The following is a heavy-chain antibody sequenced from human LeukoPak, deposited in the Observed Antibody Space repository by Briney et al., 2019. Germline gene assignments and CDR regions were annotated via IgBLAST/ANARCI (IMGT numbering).Heavy chain of an antibody. V-gene: IGHV4-59*01. CDR1: GGSISSYY. CDR3: ARERGDFWSGYYGDYYYGMDV. J-gene: IGHJ6*02. CDR2: IYYSGST. Sequence: SETLSLTYTVSGGSISSYYWSWIRQPPGKGLEWIGYIYYSGSTNYNPSLKSRVTISVDTSKNQFSLKLSSVTAADTAVYYCARERGDFWSGYYGDYYYGMDVWGQGTTVTVSS. D-gene: IGHD3-3*01.